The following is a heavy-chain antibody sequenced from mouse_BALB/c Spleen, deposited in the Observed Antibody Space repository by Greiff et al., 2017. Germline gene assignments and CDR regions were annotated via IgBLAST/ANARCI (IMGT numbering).Heavy chain of an antibody. V-gene: IGHV5-4*02. CDR1: GFTFSDYY. CDR2: ISDGGSYT. Sequence: EVQGVESGGGLVKPGGSLKLSCAASGFTFSDYYRYWVRQTPETRLEWVATISDGGSYTYYPDSVKGRFTISRDNYKNNLYLQMSSVKSEDTAMYYCARGPFAYWGEGTLVTVSA. CDR3: ARGPFAY. J-gene: IGHJ3*01.